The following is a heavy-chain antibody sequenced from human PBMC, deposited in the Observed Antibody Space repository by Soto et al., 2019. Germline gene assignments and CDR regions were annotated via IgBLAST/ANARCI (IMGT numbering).Heavy chain of an antibody. J-gene: IGHJ6*02. CDR2: INPDGGGT. CDR1: GYTFTSYY. CDR3: AVGGNYLSMDV. V-gene: IGHV1-46*01. D-gene: IGHD4-4*01. Sequence: QVQLVQSGAEVTKPGASVKVSCKASGYTFTSYYMHWVRLAPGQGLEWMGIINPDGGGTSYAQQFQGRVIMTSDTSTSTVYMEMSSLRSEDTAVYYCAVGGNYLSMDVWGQGTTVTVSS.